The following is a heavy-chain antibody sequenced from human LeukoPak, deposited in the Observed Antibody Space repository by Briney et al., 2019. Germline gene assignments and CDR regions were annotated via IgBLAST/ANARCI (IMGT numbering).Heavy chain of an antibody. CDR2: IYYSGNT. CDR1: GDSISTSNSY. D-gene: IGHD3-10*01. Sequence: PSETLSLTCTVSGDSISTSNSYWGWIRQPPRKGLEWIGSIYYSGNTYYNASLKSRVTISVDTSKNQFSLKLTSVTAADTAVYYCARETPYGSGSYPFDYWGQGILVTVSS. CDR3: ARETPYGSGSYPFDY. V-gene: IGHV4-39*02. J-gene: IGHJ4*02.